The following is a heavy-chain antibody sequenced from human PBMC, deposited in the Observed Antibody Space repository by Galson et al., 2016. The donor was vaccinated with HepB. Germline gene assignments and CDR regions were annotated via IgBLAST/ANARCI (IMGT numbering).Heavy chain of an antibody. V-gene: IGHV1-18*01. CDR3: ARSGPRPSITGTPPFDY. CDR1: GYTFTSYG. CDR2: ISAYNGNT. Sequence: SVKVSCKASGYTFTSYGISWVRQAPGRGLEWMGWISAYNGNTNYAQTLQGRVTMTTDTLTTTAYMELRSLTSDDTAVYFFARSGPRPSITGTPPFDYWGQGTLLTVSS. J-gene: IGHJ4*02. D-gene: IGHD1-7*01.